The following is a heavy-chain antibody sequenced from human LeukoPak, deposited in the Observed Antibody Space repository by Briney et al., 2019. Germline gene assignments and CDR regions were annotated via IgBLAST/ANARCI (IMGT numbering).Heavy chain of an antibody. D-gene: IGHD3-22*01. CDR2: IYPADSDT. V-gene: IGHV5-51*01. CDR1: GYSFSGYW. CDR3: ATPHDATAYYYDSSGYFY. Sequence: GESPQISCKGSGYSFSGYWIAWVRQMPGKGLEWMGIIYPADSDTRYSPSFQGQVTNSSDKSITTAYLQWSSLKASDTAMYYCATPHDATAYYYDSSGYFYWGQGTVDPVSS. J-gene: IGHJ4*02.